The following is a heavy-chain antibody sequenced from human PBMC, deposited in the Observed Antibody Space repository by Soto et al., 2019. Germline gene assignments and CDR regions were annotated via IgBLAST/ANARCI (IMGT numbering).Heavy chain of an antibody. Sequence: LSLTCTVSGGSISSGDYYWSWIRQPPGKGLEWIGYIYYSGSTYYNPSLKSRVTISVDTSKNQFSLKLSSVTAADTAVYYCARYSYYYDSSGYRPLDYWGQGTLVTVSS. CDR3: ARYSYYYDSSGYRPLDY. D-gene: IGHD3-22*01. V-gene: IGHV4-30-4*01. CDR1: GGSISSGDYY. J-gene: IGHJ4*02. CDR2: IYYSGST.